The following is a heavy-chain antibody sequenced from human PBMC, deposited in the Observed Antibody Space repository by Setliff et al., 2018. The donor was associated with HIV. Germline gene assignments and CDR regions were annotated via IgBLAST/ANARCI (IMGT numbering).Heavy chain of an antibody. CDR2: ISSSSTYI. J-gene: IGHJ4*02. Sequence: LRLSCAASGFTFSSYSMNWVRQAPGKGLEWVSSISSSSTYIYYADSVRGRFTISRDNAKNSLYLQMNSLRAEDTAVYYCARVGVGATVFFDYWGQGTLVTVSS. CDR3: ARVGVGATVFFDY. CDR1: GFTFSSYS. D-gene: IGHD1-26*01. V-gene: IGHV3-21*01.